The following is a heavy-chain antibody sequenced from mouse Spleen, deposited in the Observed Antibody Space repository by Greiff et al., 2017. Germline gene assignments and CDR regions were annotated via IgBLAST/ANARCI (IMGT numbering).Heavy chain of an antibody. V-gene: IGHV5-9*04. D-gene: IGHD2-1*01. J-gene: IGHJ2*01. CDR1: GFTFSSYA. Sequence: EVKLMESGGGLVKLGGSLKLSCAASGFTFSSYAMSWVRQTPEKRLEWVATISSGGGNTYYPDSVKGRFTISRDNAKNTLYLQMSSLKSEDTAMYYCARHFGNHYYFDYWGQGTTLTVSS. CDR3: ARHFGNHYYFDY. CDR2: ISSGGGNT.